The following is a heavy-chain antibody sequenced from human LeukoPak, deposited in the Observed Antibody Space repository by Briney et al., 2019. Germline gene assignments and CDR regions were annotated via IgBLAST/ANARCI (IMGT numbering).Heavy chain of an antibody. D-gene: IGHD1-26*01. Sequence: SVKVSCKASGGTFSSYAISRVRQAPGQGLEWMGGIIPIFGTANYAQKFQGRVTITADKSTSTVYMELSSLTSEDTAVYYCARDSLWDGLHSPDAFDIWGQGTKVTVSS. CDR3: ARDSLWDGLHSPDAFDI. J-gene: IGHJ3*02. V-gene: IGHV1-69*06. CDR2: IIPIFGTA. CDR1: GGTFSSYA.